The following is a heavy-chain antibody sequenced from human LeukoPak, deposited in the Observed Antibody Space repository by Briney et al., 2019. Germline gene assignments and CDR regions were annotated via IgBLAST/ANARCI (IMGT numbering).Heavy chain of an antibody. J-gene: IGHJ4*02. V-gene: IGHV3-23*01. CDR2: ISGSGGST. Sequence: GGSLRLSCAASGFTFSSYAMSWVRQAPGKGLEWVSAISGSGGSTYYADSVKGRFTISRDNSKNTLYLQMNSLRAEDTAVYYCAKALDRHYDILTGYYNPFDYWGQGTLVTVSS. CDR1: GFTFSSYA. D-gene: IGHD3-9*01. CDR3: AKALDRHYDILTGYYNPFDY.